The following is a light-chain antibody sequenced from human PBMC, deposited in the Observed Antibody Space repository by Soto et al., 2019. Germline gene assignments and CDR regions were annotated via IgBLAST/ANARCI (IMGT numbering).Light chain of an antibody. V-gene: IGKV3D-20*01. CDR1: QRVDNNY. Sequence: EIVLTQSPGALSLSPGERATLSCGASQRVDNNYVAWYQQKPGLAPRLLIYDAVNRTTGIPDRFSGGGSGTHFTLTISSLEPEDVAVYYCQQYGNSRYTFGQGTKVQIK. CDR2: DAV. J-gene: IGKJ2*01. CDR3: QQYGNSRYT.